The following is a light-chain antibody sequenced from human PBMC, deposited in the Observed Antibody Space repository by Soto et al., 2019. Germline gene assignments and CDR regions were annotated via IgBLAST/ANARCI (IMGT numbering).Light chain of an antibody. Sequence: QSVLTQPPSASGSPGQWVTISCTGTSSNVGAGYYVSWYQQLPGTAPKLLIYDVSKRPSGVPDRFAGSKSGTSASLAITGLQAEDEAEYYCQSYDSSPSGAVFGGGTKLTVL. CDR2: DVS. CDR3: QSYDSSPSGAV. J-gene: IGLJ3*02. CDR1: SSNVGAGYY. V-gene: IGLV1-40*01.